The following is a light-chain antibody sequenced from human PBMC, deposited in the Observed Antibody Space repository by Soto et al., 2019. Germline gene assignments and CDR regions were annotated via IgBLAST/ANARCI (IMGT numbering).Light chain of an antibody. CDR3: QQFSSSPS. V-gene: IGKV1-5*01. J-gene: IGKJ4*01. CDR1: QSISSW. Sequence: DIQMTQSPSTLSASAGDRVTITCRASQSISSWLAWYQQKPGKAPKLLIYEASTLEDGVPSRFSGSGSGTEFTLTISSPQPDDFATYYCQQFSSSPSFGGGTKVEIK. CDR2: EAS.